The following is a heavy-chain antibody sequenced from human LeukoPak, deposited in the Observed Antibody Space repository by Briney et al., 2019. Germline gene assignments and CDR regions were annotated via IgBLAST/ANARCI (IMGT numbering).Heavy chain of an antibody. CDR3: AREEGYAFFDL. Sequence: PSETLSLTCAVSGGSLSSNNWWIWVRQSPEKGLEWIGEIYHDGSTNYNPSLKSRVTISMDKSKNQLSLKLNFVTAADTAVYYCAREEGYAFFDLWGRGTLVTVSS. CDR1: GGSLSSNNW. V-gene: IGHV4-4*02. D-gene: IGHD2-15*01. CDR2: IYHDGST. J-gene: IGHJ2*01.